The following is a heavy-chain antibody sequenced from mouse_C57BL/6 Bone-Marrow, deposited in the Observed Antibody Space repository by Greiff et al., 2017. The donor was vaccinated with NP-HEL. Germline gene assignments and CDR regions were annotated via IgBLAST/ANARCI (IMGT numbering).Heavy chain of an antibody. V-gene: IGHV1-81*01. CDR3: ARGLDSSGYVDDY. CDR1: GYTFTSYG. J-gene: IGHJ2*01. Sequence: VQLQQSGAELARPGASVKLSCKASGYTFTSYGISWVKQRTGQGLEWIGEIYHRSGNTYYNDKFKGKATLTADKSSSTAYMELRSLTSEDSAVYLCARGLDSSGYVDDYWGQGTTLTVSS. D-gene: IGHD3-2*02. CDR2: IYHRSGNT.